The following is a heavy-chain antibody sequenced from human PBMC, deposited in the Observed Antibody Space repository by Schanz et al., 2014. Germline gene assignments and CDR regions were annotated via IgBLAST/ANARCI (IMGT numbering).Heavy chain of an antibody. V-gene: IGHV3-23*01. J-gene: IGHJ6*02. CDR2: IASGGSHT. Sequence: VQLLESGGVLVKPGDSLRLSCAASGFTFSSYTMKWVRQAPGKGLEWVSTIASGGSHTFYADSVTGRFTISGDNSKNTLFLQMNSLRVEDTAIYYCAKIWKAHHLTGRPGWSDGMDVWGQGTTV. CDR1: GFTFSSYT. CDR3: AKIWKAHHLTGRPGWSDGMDV. D-gene: IGHD3-3*01.